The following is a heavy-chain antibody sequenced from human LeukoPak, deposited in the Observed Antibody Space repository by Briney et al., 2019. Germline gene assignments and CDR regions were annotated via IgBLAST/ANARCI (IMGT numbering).Heavy chain of an antibody. J-gene: IGHJ4*02. CDR3: TRESGPYCPFGY. CDR1: GGSITSTNW. Sequence: SSETLSLTCGVSGGSITSTNWWSWVRQPPGQGLEWIGEISLTGRTNYNPSLIGRVIMSLDESRNQLSLTPTSVTAADTAMYYCTRESGPYCPFGYWGQGTLVVVPS. D-gene: IGHD1-26*01. V-gene: IGHV4-4*02. CDR2: ISLTGRT.